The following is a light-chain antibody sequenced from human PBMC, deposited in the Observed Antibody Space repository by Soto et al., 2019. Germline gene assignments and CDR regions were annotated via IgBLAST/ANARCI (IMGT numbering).Light chain of an antibody. J-gene: IGLJ1*01. Sequence: QSALTQPASVSGSPGQSITISCTGTSSDVGDYNYVSWYQQYPGKAPKLMIYEVSNRPSGVSNRFSGSKSGNTASLTISGLQAEDEADYYCSSYTSSSTPVFGTGTKVTVL. CDR3: SSYTSSSTPV. V-gene: IGLV2-14*01. CDR1: SSDVGDYNY. CDR2: EVS.